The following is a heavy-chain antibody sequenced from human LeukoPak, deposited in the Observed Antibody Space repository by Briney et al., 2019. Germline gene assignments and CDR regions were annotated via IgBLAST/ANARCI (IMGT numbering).Heavy chain of an antibody. J-gene: IGHJ5*02. CDR1: GFTFSSYW. D-gene: IGHD3-22*01. CDR2: IRSKAYGGTT. Sequence: GGSLRLSCAASGFTFSSYWMHWVRQAPGKGLEWVGFIRSKAYGGTTEYAASVKGRFTISRDDSKSIAYLQMNSLKTEDTAVYYCTRYDSSGYYGFDPWGQGTLVTVSS. CDR3: TRYDSSGYYGFDP. V-gene: IGHV3-49*04.